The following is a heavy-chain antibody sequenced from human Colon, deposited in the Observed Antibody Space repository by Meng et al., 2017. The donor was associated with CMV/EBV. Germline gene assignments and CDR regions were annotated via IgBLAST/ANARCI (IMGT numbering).Heavy chain of an antibody. CDR3: ARHCSSTSCQPYYYGMDV. CDR2: INPNSGGT. J-gene: IGHJ6*02. Sequence: ASVKVSCKASGYTFTGYYMHWVRQAPGQGLEWMGWINPNSGGTNYAQKFQGRVTMTRDTSISTAYMELSRLRSDDTAVYYCARHCSSTSCQPYYYGMDVWGQGTTVTVS. CDR1: GYTFTGYY. D-gene: IGHD2-2*01. V-gene: IGHV1-2*02.